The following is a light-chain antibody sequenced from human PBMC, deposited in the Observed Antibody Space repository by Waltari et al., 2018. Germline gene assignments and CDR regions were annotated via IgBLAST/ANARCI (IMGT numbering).Light chain of an antibody. CDR2: DSA. J-gene: IGKJ4*01. Sequence: EIVLTQSPATLSLSPGETATLSCRASQSVSTYLAWYQQRPGQPPRLLIYDSASRATGIPARFSGSGSETDFTLTISNREPEEFAVYYWQQRYKWPLTFGGGTKVEI. CDR3: QQRYKWPLT. V-gene: IGKV3-11*01. CDR1: QSVSTY.